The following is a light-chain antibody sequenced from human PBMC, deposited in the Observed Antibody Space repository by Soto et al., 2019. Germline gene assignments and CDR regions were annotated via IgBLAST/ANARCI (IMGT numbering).Light chain of an antibody. CDR3: CSHAGSYTYV. CDR2: EVS. J-gene: IGLJ1*01. V-gene: IGLV2-11*01. Sequence: QSALTQPRSVSGSPGQSVAISCTGTSSDVGGYKYVSWYQQHPGKAPKVVIYEVSKRPSGVPDRFSGSKSGNTASLTISGLQAEDEADYYCCSHAGSYTYVFGTGTKVTVL. CDR1: SSDVGGYKY.